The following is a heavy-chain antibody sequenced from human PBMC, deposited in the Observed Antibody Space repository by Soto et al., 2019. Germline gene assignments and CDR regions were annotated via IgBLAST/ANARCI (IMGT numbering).Heavy chain of an antibody. CDR1: GGTFSSYA. V-gene: IGHV1-69*12. CDR3: ARGVVVITSDYYYGMDV. D-gene: IGHD3-22*01. J-gene: IGHJ6*02. CDR2: IIPIFGTA. Sequence: QVQLVQSGAEVKKPGSSVKVSCKASGGTFSSYAISWVRQAPGQGLEWMGGIIPIFGTANYAQKFQGRVTITADESTSTAYMELSSLRSEDTAVYYCARGVVVITSDYYYGMDVWGQGTTVTVSS.